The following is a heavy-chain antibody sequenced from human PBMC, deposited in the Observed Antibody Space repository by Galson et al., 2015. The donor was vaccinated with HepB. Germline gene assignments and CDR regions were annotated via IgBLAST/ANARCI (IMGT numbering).Heavy chain of an antibody. CDR2: ISYSGST. Sequence: TLSLTCTVSGGSISSGDYYWSWIRQHPGKGLEWIGYISYSGSTYYNPSLKSRVTISVDTSKNQFSLKLSSVTAADTAVYYCARVVPRPRGHIDYWGQGTQVTVSS. D-gene: IGHD6-6*01. CDR1: GGSISSGDYY. J-gene: IGHJ4*02. V-gene: IGHV4-31*03. CDR3: ARVVPRPRGHIDY.